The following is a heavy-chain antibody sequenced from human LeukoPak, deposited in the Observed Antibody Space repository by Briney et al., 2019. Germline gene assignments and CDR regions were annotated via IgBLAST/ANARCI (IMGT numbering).Heavy chain of an antibody. J-gene: IGHJ4*02. V-gene: IGHV3-33*01. CDR2: IWYDGSNK. Sequence: GRSLRLSCAASGFTFSSYGMHWVRQAPGKGLEWVAVIWYDGSNKYYADSVKGRFTISRDNSKYTLYLQMNSLRAEDTAVYYCARDQQSEYYFDYWGQGTLVTVSS. D-gene: IGHD6-13*01. CDR1: GFTFSSYG. CDR3: ARDQQSEYYFDY.